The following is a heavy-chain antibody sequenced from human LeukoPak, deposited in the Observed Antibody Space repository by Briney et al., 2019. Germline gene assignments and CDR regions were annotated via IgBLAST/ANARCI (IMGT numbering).Heavy chain of an antibody. CDR1: GGSTSSYY. Sequence: SETLSLTCTVSGGSTSSYYWSWIRQPPGNGLEWIGYIYYSGSTNYNPSLKSRVTISVDTSKNQFSLMLSSVTAADTAVYYCARVRVAAAGIDYWGQGTLVTVSS. CDR2: IYYSGST. CDR3: ARVRVAAAGIDY. V-gene: IGHV4-59*01. D-gene: IGHD6-13*01. J-gene: IGHJ4*02.